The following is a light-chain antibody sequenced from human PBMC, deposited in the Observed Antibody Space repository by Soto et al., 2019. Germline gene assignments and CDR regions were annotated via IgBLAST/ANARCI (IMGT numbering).Light chain of an antibody. CDR3: QHYGSSLWT. V-gene: IGKV3-20*01. CDR2: GAS. Sequence: EIVLTQSPGTLSLSQGKGPPFPCRPVRRFTTTSLAGYQKKPGQAPRLLIYGASTRATGFPDRFSGSGSGTDFTLTISRLEPEDFAVYYCQHYGSSLWTFGQGTKVEIK. CDR1: RRFTTTS. J-gene: IGKJ1*01.